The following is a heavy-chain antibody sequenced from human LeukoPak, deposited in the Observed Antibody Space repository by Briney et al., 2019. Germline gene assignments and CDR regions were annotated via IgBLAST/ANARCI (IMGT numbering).Heavy chain of an antibody. D-gene: IGHD4-17*01. CDR3: ARLGASVTTLSWFDP. J-gene: IGHJ5*02. CDR2: ISYDGSKK. V-gene: IGHV3-30-3*01. Sequence: PGRSLRLSCAASGFTFSSYPLHWVRQVPGKGLEWVAVISYDGSKKYYADSVKGRFTISRDNSKNTLYLQMNSLKPEDTAVYYCARLGASVTTLSWFDPWGQGTLVTVSS. CDR1: GFTFSSYP.